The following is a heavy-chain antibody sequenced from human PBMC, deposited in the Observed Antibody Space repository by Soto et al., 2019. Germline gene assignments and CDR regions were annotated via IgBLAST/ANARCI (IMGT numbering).Heavy chain of an antibody. Sequence: SQTLSLTCAISGDSVSSDSATWNWIRQSPSRGLEWLGRTYYRSKWYNDYAVSVKSRIAITPDTSKNQLSLQLNSVTPEDTAVYFCARDSATSDLYSDPLRGGPPITVQ. CDR2: TYYRSKWYN. J-gene: IGHJ1*01. CDR1: GDSVSSDSAT. D-gene: IGHD2-8*01. CDR3: ARDSATSDLYSDPLRGGPPITVQ. V-gene: IGHV6-1*01.